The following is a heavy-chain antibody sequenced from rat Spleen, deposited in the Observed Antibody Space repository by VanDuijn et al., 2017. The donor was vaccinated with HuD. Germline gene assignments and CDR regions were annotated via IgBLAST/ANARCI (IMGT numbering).Heavy chain of an antibody. CDR1: GFSLPSYG. CDR3: VRANRESYAHFDY. CDR2: VWSGGST. D-gene: IGHD1-12*01. V-gene: IGHV2-15*01. J-gene: IGHJ2*01. Sequence: QVQLKESGPGLVQPSQTLSLTCTVSGFSLPSYGVSWVRQPPGKGLEWIGAVWSGGSTDYNSPLKSRLRISRDTSKSQVLLKMNSLQTEDTATYYCVRANRESYAHFDYWGQGVMVTVSS.